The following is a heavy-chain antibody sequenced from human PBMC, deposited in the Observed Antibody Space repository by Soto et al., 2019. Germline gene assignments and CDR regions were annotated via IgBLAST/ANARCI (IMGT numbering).Heavy chain of an antibody. CDR3: AKDRGGCSSTSCPPRLFDY. V-gene: IGHV3-23*01. CDR1: GFTFSSYA. CDR2: ISGSGGST. Sequence: GGSLRLSCADSGFTFSSYAMSWVRQAPGKGLEWVSGISGSGGSTYNADSVKGRFTISRDNSKNTLYLQMNSLRAEDTAVYYCAKDRGGCSSTSCPPRLFDYWGQGTLVTVSS. J-gene: IGHJ4*02. D-gene: IGHD2-2*01.